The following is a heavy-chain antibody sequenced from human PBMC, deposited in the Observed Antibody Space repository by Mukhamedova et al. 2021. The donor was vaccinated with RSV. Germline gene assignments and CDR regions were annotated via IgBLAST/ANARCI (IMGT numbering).Heavy chain of an antibody. Sequence: GGRTYYADSVKGRFTISRDNSKNTLYLQMNSLRAEDTAVYYCAKLPVTTSRNFDYWGQGTLVTVSS. CDR3: AKLPVTTSRNFDY. J-gene: IGHJ4*02. CDR2: GGRT. V-gene: IGHV3-23*01. D-gene: IGHD4-11*01.